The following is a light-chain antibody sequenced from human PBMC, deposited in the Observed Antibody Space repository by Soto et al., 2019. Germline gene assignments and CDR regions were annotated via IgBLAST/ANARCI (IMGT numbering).Light chain of an antibody. CDR1: QSVSSY. J-gene: IGKJ1*01. V-gene: IGKV3-11*01. CDR3: QQRSNWWT. CDR2: NAS. Sequence: EIVLTQSPGILSLSPGERATLSCRASQSVSSYLAWYQQKPGQAPRLLIYNASNRATGIPARFSGSGSGTDFTLTISSLEPEDFAVYYCQQRSNWWTFGQGTKVDIK.